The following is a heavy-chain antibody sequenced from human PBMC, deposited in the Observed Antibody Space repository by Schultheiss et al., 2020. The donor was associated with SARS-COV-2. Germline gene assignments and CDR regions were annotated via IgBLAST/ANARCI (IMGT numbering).Heavy chain of an antibody. V-gene: IGHV4-39*01. CDR2: IFYNGTI. CDR1: GASIITTNFF. Sequence: SETLSLTCGVSGASIITTNFFWGWIRQPPGKGLEWIATIFYNGTIYSSPSLKSRVTMSVDTSENQFSLSLNSVTAADTAVYYCARQGGFYYDTSGYYPDYLDYWGQGTVVTVSS. J-gene: IGHJ4*02. D-gene: IGHD3-22*01. CDR3: ARQGGFYYDTSGYYPDYLDY.